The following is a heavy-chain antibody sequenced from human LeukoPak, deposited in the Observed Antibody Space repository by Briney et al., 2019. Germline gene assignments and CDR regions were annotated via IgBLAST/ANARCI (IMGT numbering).Heavy chain of an antibody. Sequence: GGSLRLSCAASGFIFDHYGMSWVRQAPGKGLEWVSGINWNGAGTGYADSVKGRFTISRDKAKNSLYLQMNSLRAEDTALYYCARVTVYYDSSGYFDYWGQGTLVTVSS. D-gene: IGHD3-22*01. CDR2: INWNGAGT. CDR1: GFIFDHYG. CDR3: ARVTVYYDSSGYFDY. V-gene: IGHV3-20*04. J-gene: IGHJ4*02.